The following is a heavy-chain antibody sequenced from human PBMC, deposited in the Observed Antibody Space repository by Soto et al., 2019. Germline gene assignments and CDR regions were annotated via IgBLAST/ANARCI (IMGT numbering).Heavy chain of an antibody. CDR2: IYWDDDK. V-gene: IGHV2-5*02. J-gene: IGHJ4*02. D-gene: IGHD2-15*01. CDR1: GFSLSTSGVG. Sequence: QITLKESGPTLVKPTQTLTLTCTFSGFSLSTSGVGVGWIRQPPGKALEWLALIYWDDDKRYSPSLKSRLTIPKXPXXXQXXLTMTNMAPVDTATYYCAHRPTYCSGGSCYSGFDYWGQGTLVTVSS. CDR3: AHRPTYCSGGSCYSGFDY.